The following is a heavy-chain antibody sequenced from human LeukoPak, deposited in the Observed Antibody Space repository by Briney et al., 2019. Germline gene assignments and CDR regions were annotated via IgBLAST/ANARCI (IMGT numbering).Heavy chain of an antibody. CDR3: ARDMRSSLYIYVRGLFDY. CDR2: ISAYNGNT. V-gene: IGHV1-18*01. Sequence: GASVKVSCKAPGYTFTSYGISWVRQAPGQGLEWMGWISAYNGNTNYAQKLQGRVTMTTDTSTSTAYMELRSLRSDDTAVYYCARDMRSSLYIYVRGLFDYWGQGTLVTVSS. J-gene: IGHJ4*02. D-gene: IGHD3-10*02. CDR1: GYTFTSYG.